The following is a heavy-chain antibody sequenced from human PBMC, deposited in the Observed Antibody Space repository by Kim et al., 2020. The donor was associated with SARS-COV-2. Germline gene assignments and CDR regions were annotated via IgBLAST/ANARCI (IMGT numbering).Heavy chain of an antibody. D-gene: IGHD6-13*01. V-gene: IGHV4-4*02. J-gene: IGHJ6*02. CDR1: GGSISSSNW. CDR3: ARGGAAAGTADYYYGMDV. CDR2: IYHSGST. Sequence: SETLSLTCAVSGGSISSSNWWSWVRQPPGKGLEWIGEIYHSGSTNYNPSLKSRVTISVDKSKNQFSLKLSSVTAADTAVYYCARGGAAAGTADYYYGMDVWGQGTTVTVSS.